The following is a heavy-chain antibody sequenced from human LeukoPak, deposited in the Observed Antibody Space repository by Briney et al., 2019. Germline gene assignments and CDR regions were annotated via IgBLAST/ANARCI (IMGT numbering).Heavy chain of an antibody. Sequence: SETRSLTCTVSGGSISSGGYYWSWIRQHPWKGLEWIAYIYYSGSTYYNPSLKSRVTISVDTSKNQFSLKLSSVTAADTAVYYCAREAYCGGDCLGAFDIWGQGTMVTVSS. CDR2: IYYSGST. J-gene: IGHJ3*02. V-gene: IGHV4-30-4*08. D-gene: IGHD2-21*02. CDR3: AREAYCGGDCLGAFDI. CDR1: GGSISSGGYY.